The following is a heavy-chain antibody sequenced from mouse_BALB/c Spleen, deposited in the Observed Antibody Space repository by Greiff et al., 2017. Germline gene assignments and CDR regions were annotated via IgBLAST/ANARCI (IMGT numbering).Heavy chain of an antibody. Sequence: EVQLVESGGGLVQPGGSRKLSCAASGFTFSSFGMHWVRQAPEKGLEWVAYISSGSSTIYYADTVKGRFTISRDNPKNTLFLQMTSLRSEDTAMYYCARDPYYRYAMDYWGQGTSVTVSS. V-gene: IGHV5-17*02. CDR3: ARDPYYRYAMDY. CDR2: ISSGSSTI. D-gene: IGHD2-14*01. J-gene: IGHJ4*01. CDR1: GFTFSSFG.